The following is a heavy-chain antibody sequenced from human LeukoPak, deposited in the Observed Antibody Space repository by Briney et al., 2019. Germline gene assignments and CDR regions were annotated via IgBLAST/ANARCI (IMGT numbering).Heavy chain of an antibody. J-gene: IGHJ5*02. Sequence: GGSLRPSCAASGFTFSSHWMHWVRQAPGKGLVWVSGIQTDGSSTDYADSVKGRFTISRDNAKSTLYLQMSSLRAEDTAVYYCARDRPHNWFDPWGQGTLVTVSS. CDR1: GFTFSSHW. CDR3: ARDRPHNWFDP. CDR2: IQTDGSST. V-gene: IGHV3-74*01.